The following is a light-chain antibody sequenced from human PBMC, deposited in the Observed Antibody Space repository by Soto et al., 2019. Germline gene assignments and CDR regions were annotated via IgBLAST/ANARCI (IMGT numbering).Light chain of an antibody. CDR1: QSVSSSY. Sequence: EIVLTQSPGTLSLSPGERATLSCRASQSVSSSYLAWYQQNPGQAPRLLIYGASSRATAIPDRFSGSGSGTDFTLTISRLEPEDFAVYYCQQYGSSPLTFGGGTKVEIK. V-gene: IGKV3-20*01. J-gene: IGKJ4*01. CDR2: GAS. CDR3: QQYGSSPLT.